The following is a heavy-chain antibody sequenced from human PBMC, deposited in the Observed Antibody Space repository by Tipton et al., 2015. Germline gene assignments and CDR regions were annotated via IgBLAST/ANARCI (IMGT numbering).Heavy chain of an antibody. J-gene: IGHJ4*02. Sequence: LRLSCTVSGGSISSSSYYWGWIRQPPGKGLEWIGSVHYSGSTYYNPSLKSRVTISVDTSKNQFSLKLNSVTAADTAVYYCARGLLLWFGMSDYWGRGTLVTVSS. CDR1: GGSISSSSYY. CDR3: ARGLLLWFGMSDY. D-gene: IGHD3-10*01. CDR2: VHYSGST. V-gene: IGHV4-39*01.